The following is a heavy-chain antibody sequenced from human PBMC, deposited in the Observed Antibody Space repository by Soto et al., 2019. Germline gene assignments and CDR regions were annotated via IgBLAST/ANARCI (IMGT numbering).Heavy chain of an antibody. J-gene: IGHJ4*02. V-gene: IGHV4-61*01. CDR3: ARRPATAFYYFDY. CDR2: IYYSGST. Sequence: SETLSLTCTVSGGSVSSGFHYWSWIRQPPGKGLEWIGNIYYSGSTNYNPSLKSRVTISVDTSKNQFSLKLNSVTAADTAVYYCARRPATAFYYFDYWRQGTLVTVFS. CDR1: GGSVSSGFHY. D-gene: IGHD2-21*02.